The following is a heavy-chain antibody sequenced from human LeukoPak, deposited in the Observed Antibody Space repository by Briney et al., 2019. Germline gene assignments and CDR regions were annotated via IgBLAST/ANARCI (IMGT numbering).Heavy chain of an antibody. V-gene: IGHV3-11*04. J-gene: IGHJ4*02. Sequence: GGSLRLSCAAPGFTFSDYYMSWIRQAPGKGLEWVSYISSSDNTIYYADSVKGRFTMSRDNAKNLLYLQMNSLRAEDMAMYYCARVMGSYATDYWGQGTLVTVSS. CDR3: ARVMGSYATDY. D-gene: IGHD1-26*01. CDR2: ISSSDNTI. CDR1: GFTFSDYY.